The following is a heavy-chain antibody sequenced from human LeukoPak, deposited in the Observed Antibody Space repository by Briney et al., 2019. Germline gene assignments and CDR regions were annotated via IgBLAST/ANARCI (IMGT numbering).Heavy chain of an antibody. D-gene: IGHD3-22*01. J-gene: IGHJ4*02. CDR1: GFTFSSYA. Sequence: HAGRSLRLSCAASGFTFSSYAMHWVRQAPGKGLEWVAVISYDGSNKYYADSVKGRFTISRDNAKNSLYLQMNSLRAEDTAVYYCARAQKKYYYDSSGYYHFDYWGQGTLVTVSS. V-gene: IGHV3-30-3*01. CDR3: ARAQKKYYYDSSGYYHFDY. CDR2: ISYDGSNK.